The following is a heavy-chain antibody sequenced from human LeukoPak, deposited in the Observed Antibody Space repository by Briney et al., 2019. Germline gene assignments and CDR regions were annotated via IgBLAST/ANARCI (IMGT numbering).Heavy chain of an antibody. CDR3: ARVGSGSYFGERAFDY. CDR2: ISSSSSTI. CDR1: GFTFSSYA. D-gene: IGHD1-26*01. J-gene: IGHJ4*02. V-gene: IGHV3-48*04. Sequence: GGSLRLSCAASGFTFSSYAMSWVRQAPGKGLEWVSYISSSSSTIYCADSVKGRFTISRDNAKNSLYLQMNSLRAEDTAVYYCARVGSGSYFGERAFDYWGQGTLVTVSS.